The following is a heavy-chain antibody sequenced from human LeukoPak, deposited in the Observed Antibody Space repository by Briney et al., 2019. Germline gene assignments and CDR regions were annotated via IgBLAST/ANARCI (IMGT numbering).Heavy chain of an antibody. D-gene: IGHD5/OR15-5a*01. CDR3: ARGKVYYYYDY. Sequence: GGSPRLSCAVSGFNVRSNYMTWVRQAPGKGLEWVSVLHSGGDTYYADSVRGRFTISRDNSENMLFLQMNGLRADDSAIYYCARGKVYYYYDYWGQGTLVTVSS. CDR2: LHSGGDT. J-gene: IGHJ4*02. CDR1: GFNVRSNY. V-gene: IGHV3-53*01.